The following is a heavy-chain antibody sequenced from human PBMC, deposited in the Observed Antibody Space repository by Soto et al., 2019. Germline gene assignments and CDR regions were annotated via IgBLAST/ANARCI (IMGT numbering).Heavy chain of an antibody. V-gene: IGHV4-59*01. CDR2: IYYSGST. CDR1: GGSISGYY. J-gene: IGHJ5*02. CDR3: TKTWRSGGGWFEP. Sequence: SETLSLTCSVSGGSISGYYWSWIRQPPGKGLEWIGYIYYSGSTSFNPSLKSRVTISLDTSKSQFSLKLTSVTAADTAVYYCTKTWRSGGGWFEPWGQGILVTVSS. D-gene: IGHD3-10*01.